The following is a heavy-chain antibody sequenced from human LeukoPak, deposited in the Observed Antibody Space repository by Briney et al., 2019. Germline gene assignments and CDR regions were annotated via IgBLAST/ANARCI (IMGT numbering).Heavy chain of an antibody. CDR2: IGSSSNTI. V-gene: IGHV3-48*01. CDR3: ARDHHRRHYDSQARDTFDI. J-gene: IGHJ3*02. CDR1: GLTFSSYT. D-gene: IGHD3-22*01. Sequence: GGSLRLSCAASGLTFSSYTMNWVRQAPGKGLEWVSYIGSSSNTIYCADSVKGRFTISRDNAQNSLYLQMYSLRAEDTAVYYCARDHHRRHYDSQARDTFDIWGQGTMVTVSS.